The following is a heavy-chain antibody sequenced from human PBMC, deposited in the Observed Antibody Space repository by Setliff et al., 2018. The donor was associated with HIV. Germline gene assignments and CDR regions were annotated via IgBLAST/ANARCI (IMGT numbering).Heavy chain of an antibody. CDR1: GYTFIDYY. CDR3: ARTRGESCTGGRCYERFDY. Sequence: GASVKVSCKASGYTFIDYYIYWVRQAPGQGLEWMGWINPNSGDTDYAQKFQDRVTVTRDTSINTAYMELSRLRSDDTAVFYCARTRGESCTGGRCYERFDYWGQGTLVTGLL. CDR2: INPNSGDT. J-gene: IGHJ4*02. D-gene: IGHD2-15*01. V-gene: IGHV1-2*02.